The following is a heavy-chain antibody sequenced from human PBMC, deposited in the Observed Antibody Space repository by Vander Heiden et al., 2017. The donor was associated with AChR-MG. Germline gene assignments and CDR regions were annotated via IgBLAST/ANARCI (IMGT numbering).Heavy chain of an antibody. J-gene: IGHJ4*02. D-gene: IGHD4-17*01. V-gene: IGHV4-4*07. Sequence: QVQLQESGPGPVKPSETLSLPCPAAGGSISSYYWSWFRQPAGKGLEWIGRIYTSGSTNYHPSLKGRVTMSVDTSKNQFSLKLSSVTAAGTAVYYCAREDGDYPEYWGQGTLVTVSS. CDR1: GGSISSYY. CDR3: AREDGDYPEY. CDR2: IYTSGST.